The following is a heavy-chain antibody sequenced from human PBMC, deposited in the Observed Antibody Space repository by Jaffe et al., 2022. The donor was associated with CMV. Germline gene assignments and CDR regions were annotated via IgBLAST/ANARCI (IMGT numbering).Heavy chain of an antibody. CDR1: GYSFVNYW. CDR3: ARRGDYGSGGYLPFGPRWASVHTFDI. Sequence: EVQLVQSGAEVTKPGESLKISCEGSGYSFVNYWVAWVRQMPGKGLEWMGIVYPGDSDTRYSPSFQGQVTISVDKSISTTYLHWSSLKASDTAIYYCARRGDYGSGGYLPFGPRWASVHTFDIWGQGTAVTVSS. J-gene: IGHJ3*02. D-gene: IGHD3-22*01. CDR2: VYPGDSDT. V-gene: IGHV5-51*01.